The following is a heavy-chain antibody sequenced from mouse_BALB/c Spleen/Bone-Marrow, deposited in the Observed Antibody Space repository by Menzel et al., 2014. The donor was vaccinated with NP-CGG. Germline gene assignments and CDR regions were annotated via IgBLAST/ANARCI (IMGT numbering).Heavy chain of an antibody. CDR1: GYAFTSYN. V-gene: IGHV1S135*01. CDR3: ASCGNYEAWFAY. Sequence: VQLQQSGPELVKPGASVKVSCKVSGYAFTSYNIYWVKQSHGKSLEWIGYIDPYNGDTNYNQKFKVKATLTVDKSSSTAYMHLNSLTSEDSAVYYCASCGNYEAWFAYWGQGTLVTVSA. D-gene: IGHD2-1*01. CDR2: IDPYNGDT. J-gene: IGHJ3*01.